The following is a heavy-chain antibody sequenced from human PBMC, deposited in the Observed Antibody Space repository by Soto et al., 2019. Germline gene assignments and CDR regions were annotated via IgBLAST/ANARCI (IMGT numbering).Heavy chain of an antibody. Sequence: QITLKESGPTLVKPTQTLTLTCTFSGFSLSTNGVGVGWIRQPPGKALEWLALSYWDDDKRYRPSQKSRLIISKDTAKNRVVLTITNMDPVDTASYYCAHRRGFRGITFDYWGQGMLVTVAS. D-gene: IGHD3-10*01. V-gene: IGHV2-5*02. CDR2: SYWDDDK. J-gene: IGHJ4*02. CDR3: AHRRGFRGITFDY. CDR1: GFSLSTNGVG.